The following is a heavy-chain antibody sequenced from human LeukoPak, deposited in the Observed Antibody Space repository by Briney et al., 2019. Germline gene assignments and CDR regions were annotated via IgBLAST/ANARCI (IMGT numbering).Heavy chain of an antibody. CDR1: GFTFSSYY. CDR3: VGSFLVTTPYNFDY. D-gene: IGHD4-17*01. Sequence: GGSLRLSCEASGFTFSSYYMIWVRQAPGKGLEWVGRIRNKANSYTTEYAASVKGRFTISRDDSKDSLYLQMDSLKTEDTAVYHCVGSFLVTTPYNFDYWGQGTLVTVSS. V-gene: IGHV3-72*01. CDR2: IRNKANSYTT. J-gene: IGHJ4*02.